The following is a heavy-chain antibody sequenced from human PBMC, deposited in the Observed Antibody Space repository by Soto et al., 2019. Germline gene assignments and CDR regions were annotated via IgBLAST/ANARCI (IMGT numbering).Heavy chain of an antibody. J-gene: IGHJ4*02. Sequence: QVQLVQSGAEVKKPGSSVKVSCKASGGTFSSYTISWVRQAPGQGLEWMGRIIPILGIADNAQKFQGRVTSTADKATSTPYMELRSLSSEDTAVYYCPYEDSSGYRGYGYWGQGTLVTVAS. V-gene: IGHV1-69*02. CDR2: IIPILGIA. CDR3: PYEDSSGYRGYGY. CDR1: GGTFSSYT. D-gene: IGHD3-22*01.